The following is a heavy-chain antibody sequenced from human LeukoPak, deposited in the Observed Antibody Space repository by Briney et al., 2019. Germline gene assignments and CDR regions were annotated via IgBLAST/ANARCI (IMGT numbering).Heavy chain of an antibody. D-gene: IGHD1-1*01. CDR1: GGSISSRNSY. J-gene: IGHJ4*02. CDR2: ISYTGST. V-gene: IGHV4-39*01. CDR3: ARGTDWNVIDY. Sequence: SETLSLTCSVSGGSISSRNSYWAWIRQPPGKGLEWIGSISYTGSTYYSPSLKSRVSISVDASKNQFSLRLTSVTAADTAVFYCARGTDWNVIDYWGQGTLVTVSS.